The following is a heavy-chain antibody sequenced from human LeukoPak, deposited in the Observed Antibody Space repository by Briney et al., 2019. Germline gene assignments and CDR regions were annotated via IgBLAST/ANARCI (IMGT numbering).Heavy chain of an antibody. V-gene: IGHV1-2*06. CDR1: GYTFTGYY. Sequence: ASVKVSCKASGYTFTGYYMHCVRQAPGQGLEWMGRINPNSGGTNYAQKFQGRVTMTRDTSISTAYMELSRLRSDDTAVYYCALTGTGVRQLDYWGQGTLVTVSS. CDR2: INPNSGGT. J-gene: IGHJ4*02. D-gene: IGHD3-10*01. CDR3: ALTGTGVRQLDY.